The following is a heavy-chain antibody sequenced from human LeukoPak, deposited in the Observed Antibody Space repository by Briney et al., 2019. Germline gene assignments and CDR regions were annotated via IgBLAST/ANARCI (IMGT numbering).Heavy chain of an antibody. Sequence: GGTLRLSCAASGFTFSSYVMSWVRQAPGKGLVWVSRINSDGSSTSYADSVKGRFTISRDNAKNTLYLQMNSLRAEDTAVYYCARHYYDSSVYHYIFDSWGQGTLVTVSS. CDR3: ARHYYDSSVYHYIFDS. CDR2: INSDGSST. J-gene: IGHJ4*02. CDR1: GFTFSSYV. D-gene: IGHD3-22*01. V-gene: IGHV3-74*01.